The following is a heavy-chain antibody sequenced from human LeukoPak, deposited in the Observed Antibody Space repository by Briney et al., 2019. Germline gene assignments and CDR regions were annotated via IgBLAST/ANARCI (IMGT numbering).Heavy chain of an antibody. V-gene: IGHV3-21*01. CDR3: ARGSMMKGVPDY. D-gene: IGHD3-16*01. CDR1: GFTFSSYS. Sequence: GGSLRHSCAASGFTFSSYSMNWVRQAPGKGLEWVSSISSSSSYIYYADSVKGRFTISRDNAKNSLYLQMNSLRAEDTAVYHCARGSMMKGVPDYWGQGTLVTVSS. CDR2: ISSSSSYI. J-gene: IGHJ4*02.